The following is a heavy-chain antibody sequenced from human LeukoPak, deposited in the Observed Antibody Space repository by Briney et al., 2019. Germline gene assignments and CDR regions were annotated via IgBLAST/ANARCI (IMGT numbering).Heavy chain of an antibody. CDR1: GFAFSSNW. D-gene: IGHD7-27*01. CDR2: INSGGSGT. Sequence: GGSLRPSCAASGFAFSSNWMHWVRQTPGKGLVWVSRINSGGSGTSYADSVEGRFTISRDNAKNTLYLQMNSLKGEDTAVYYCATSLGPLTEYWGQGTLVTVSS. J-gene: IGHJ4*02. V-gene: IGHV3-74*01. CDR3: ATSLGPLTEY.